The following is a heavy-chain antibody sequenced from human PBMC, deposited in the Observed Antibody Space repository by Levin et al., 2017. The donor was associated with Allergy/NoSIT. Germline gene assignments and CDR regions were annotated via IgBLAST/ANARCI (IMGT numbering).Heavy chain of an antibody. D-gene: IGHD2-8*01. V-gene: IGHV3-30*18. CDR2: ISYDGSNK. Sequence: LSLTCAASGFTFSSYGMHWVRQAPGKGLEWVAVISYDGSNKYYADSVKGRFTISRDNSKNTLYLQMNSLRAEDTAVYYCAKDRRDCTNGVCYPFYYYYGMDVWGQGTTVTVSS. CDR1: GFTFSSYG. J-gene: IGHJ6*02. CDR3: AKDRRDCTNGVCYPFYYYYGMDV.